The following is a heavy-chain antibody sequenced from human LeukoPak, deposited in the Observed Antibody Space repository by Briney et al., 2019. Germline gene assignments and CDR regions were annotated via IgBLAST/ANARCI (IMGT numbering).Heavy chain of an antibody. Sequence: ASVKVSCKASGYTFTGYYIHWVRQAPGQGLEWMGRINPNNGGTNYAQKFQGRVTMTRDTSISTAYMELSRLRSDDTAVYYCARDLSGWYGDFDYWGQGTLFTVSS. J-gene: IGHJ4*02. V-gene: IGHV1-2*06. CDR2: INPNNGGT. CDR3: ARDLSGWYGDFDY. D-gene: IGHD6-19*01. CDR1: GYTFTGYY.